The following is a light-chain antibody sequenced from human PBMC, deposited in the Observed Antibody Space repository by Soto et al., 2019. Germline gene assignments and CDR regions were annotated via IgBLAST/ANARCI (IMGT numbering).Light chain of an antibody. V-gene: IGKV3-15*01. CDR1: QSVSSN. CDR2: GAS. Sequence: EIVMTQSPATLSVSPGERATLSCRASQSVSSNLAWYQQKPGQAPRLLIYGASTRATGIPARFSGSGSWTEFTLTISSLQSEDFEVYYCQQYNNWPLTFGGGTKVEIK. J-gene: IGKJ4*01. CDR3: QQYNNWPLT.